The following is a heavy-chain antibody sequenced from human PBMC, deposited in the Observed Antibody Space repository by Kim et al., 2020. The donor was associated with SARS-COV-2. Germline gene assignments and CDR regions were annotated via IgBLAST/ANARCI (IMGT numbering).Heavy chain of an antibody. CDR3: ARAYYDWWFDP. J-gene: IGHJ5*02. D-gene: IGHD3-9*01. V-gene: IGHV4-30-2*05. Sequence: TPYNPALKVRFTLSKETSKSRYSLALPSVTAADTAVYYCARAYYDWWFDPWGQGALVTVSS. CDR2: T.